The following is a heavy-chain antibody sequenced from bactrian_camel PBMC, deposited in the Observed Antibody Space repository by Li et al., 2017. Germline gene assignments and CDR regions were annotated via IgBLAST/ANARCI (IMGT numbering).Heavy chain of an antibody. CDR2: MTQSGDST. CDR1: GYTYTSNF. V-gene: IGHV3S61*01. J-gene: IGHJ4*01. D-gene: IGHD2*01. CDR3: STFLRRVSGCVVDVSSY. Sequence: HVQLVESGGGSVQPGGSLKLSCAASGYTYTSNFIGWFRQAPGKEREGVSCMTQSGDSTYYADSAEGRFTISRDEDKNTLYLQMNSLNPEDAAMYYCSTFLRRVSGCVVDVSSYWGRGTQVTVS.